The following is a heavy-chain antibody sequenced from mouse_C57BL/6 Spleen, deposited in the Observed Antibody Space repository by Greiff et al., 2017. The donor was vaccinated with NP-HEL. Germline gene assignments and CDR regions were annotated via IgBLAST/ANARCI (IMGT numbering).Heavy chain of an antibody. V-gene: IGHV5-9*04. J-gene: IGHJ3*01. D-gene: IGHD2-4*01. CDR2: ISGGGGNT. Sequence: EVQGVESGGGLVKPGGSLKLSCAASGFTFSSYTMSWVRQTPEKRLEWVATISGGGGNTYYPDSVKGRFTISRDNAKNNLYLQMSHLKSEDTAMYYCARYREGYDYDVTAWFAYWGQGTLVTVSA. CDR1: GFTFSSYT. CDR3: ARYREGYDYDVTAWFAY.